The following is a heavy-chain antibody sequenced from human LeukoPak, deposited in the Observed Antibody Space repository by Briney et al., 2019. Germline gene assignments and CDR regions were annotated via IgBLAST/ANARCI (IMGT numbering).Heavy chain of an antibody. Sequence: GASVTVSFKASGYTFTTYGISWVRQAPGQGLEWMGWISVYNGDTNYAQKFQGRVTMTTDTSTSTVYMEVRSLTSDDTAMYYCARDRIPVRPGWFDHWGQGTLVSVSS. J-gene: IGHJ5*02. CDR3: ARDRIPVRPGWFDH. CDR2: ISVYNGDT. D-gene: IGHD2-21*01. CDR1: GYTFTTYG. V-gene: IGHV1-18*01.